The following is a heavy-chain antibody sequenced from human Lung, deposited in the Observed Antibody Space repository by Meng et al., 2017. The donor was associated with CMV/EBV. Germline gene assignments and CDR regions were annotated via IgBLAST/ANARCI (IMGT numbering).Heavy chain of an antibody. CDR1: GFAFSRNN. J-gene: IGHJ4*02. CDR3: AKDCGSDTYCFDY. V-gene: IGHV3-30*02. Sequence: GGSLRLXXAASGFAFSRNNMHWVRQAPGKGLEWVAFIAYDGSNKYYADSVKGRFTISRDNSKNTFYLQLNSLRPEGTAVYHCAKDCGSDTYCFDYWGQGILVTVSS. CDR2: IAYDGSNK. D-gene: IGHD3-10*01.